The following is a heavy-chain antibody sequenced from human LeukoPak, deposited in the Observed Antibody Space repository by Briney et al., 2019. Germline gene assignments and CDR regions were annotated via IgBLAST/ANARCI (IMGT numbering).Heavy chain of an antibody. J-gene: IGHJ5*02. Sequence: ASVKVSCKASGYTFTNYYMHWVRQAPGQGLEWMGLINPSGGSTRYAQKFQGRVTMTRDTSISTAYMELSRLRSDDTAVYFCARDLPVAVAGTLFYWFDPWGQGTLVTVSS. CDR1: GYTFTNYY. V-gene: IGHV1-46*01. D-gene: IGHD6-19*01. CDR3: ARDLPVAVAGTLFYWFDP. CDR2: INPSGGST.